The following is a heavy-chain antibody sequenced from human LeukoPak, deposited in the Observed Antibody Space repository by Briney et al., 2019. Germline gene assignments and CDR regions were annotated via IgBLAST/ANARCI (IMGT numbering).Heavy chain of an antibody. V-gene: IGHV3-30*18. D-gene: IGHD6-13*01. J-gene: IGHJ5*02. CDR1: GFTFSSYG. CDR3: AKDLTAAAANGNWFDP. CDR2: ISYDGSNK. Sequence: GRSLRLSCAASGFTFSSYGMHWVRQAPGKGLEWVAVISYDGSNKYYADSVKGRFTISRDNSKNTPYLQMNSLRAEDTAVYYCAKDLTAAAANGNWFDPWGQGTLVTVSS.